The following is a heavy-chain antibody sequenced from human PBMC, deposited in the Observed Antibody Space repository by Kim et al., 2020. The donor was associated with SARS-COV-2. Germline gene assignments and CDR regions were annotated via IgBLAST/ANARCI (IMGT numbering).Heavy chain of an antibody. V-gene: IGHV4-39*01. CDR3: ARPSCSSPSCSAFDF. D-gene: IGHD2-2*01. CDR1: GAAISSGGYY. CDR2: ISYSGDT. J-gene: IGHJ4*02. Sequence: SETLSLTCSVSGAAISSGGYYWGWIRQPPGRGLEWIGSISYSGDTYDKPSLKSLVTIYVDTSKNQFSLKLKSVTASDTAVYYCARPSCSSPSCSAFDFWGQGILVTVSS.